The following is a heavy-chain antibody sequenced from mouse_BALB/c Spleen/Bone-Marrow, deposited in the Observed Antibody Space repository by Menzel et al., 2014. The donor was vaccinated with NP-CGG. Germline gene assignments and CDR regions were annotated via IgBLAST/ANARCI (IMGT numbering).Heavy chain of an antibody. CDR3: ARLNYYGSLDY. J-gene: IGHJ2*01. CDR2: ILPGSGST. CDR1: GYTFSSYW. V-gene: IGHV1-9*01. D-gene: IGHD1-1*01. Sequence: LVESGAELMKPGASVKISCKATGYTFSSYWIGWVKQRPGHGLEWIGEILPGSGSTNYNEKFKGKATFTADTSSNTAYMQLSSLTSEDSAVYYCARLNYYGSLDYWGQGTTLTVSS.